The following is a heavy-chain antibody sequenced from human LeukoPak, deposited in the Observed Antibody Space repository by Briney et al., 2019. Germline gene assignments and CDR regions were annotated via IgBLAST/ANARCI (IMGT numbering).Heavy chain of an antibody. CDR3: ARSPLWWELLGTNDAFDI. CDR1: GYTFTGYY. CDR2: SNPNSGGT. V-gene: IGHV1-2*02. Sequence: ASVKVSCKASGYTFTGYYMHLVRQAPGQGLEWMGWSNPNSGGTNYAQKFQGRVTMTRDTFISTAYMELSRLRSDDTAVYYCARSPLWWELLGTNDAFDIWGQGTMVTVSS. J-gene: IGHJ3*02. D-gene: IGHD1-26*01.